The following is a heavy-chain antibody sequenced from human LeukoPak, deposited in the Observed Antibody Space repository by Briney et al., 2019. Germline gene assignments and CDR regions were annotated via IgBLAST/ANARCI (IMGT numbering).Heavy chain of an antibody. CDR1: GFTFSSYA. V-gene: IGHV3-23*01. J-gene: IGHJ4*02. D-gene: IGHD3-22*01. Sequence: PGGSLRLSCAASGFTFSSYAMTWVRQAPGKGLEWVSGISGSGGSKYYADSVKGRFTISRDNSKNTLYVQMNSLRAEDTAVYYCAKSDYYDSSGYYYGSDYWGQGTLVTVSS. CDR3: AKSDYYDSSGYYYGSDY. CDR2: ISGSGGSK.